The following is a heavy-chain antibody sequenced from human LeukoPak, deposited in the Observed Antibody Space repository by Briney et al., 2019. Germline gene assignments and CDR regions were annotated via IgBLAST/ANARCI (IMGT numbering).Heavy chain of an antibody. V-gene: IGHV3-30*02. J-gene: IGHJ4*02. D-gene: IGHD2-15*01. CDR3: AKDIPAAGYCSGGSCYRGFDY. Sequence: PGGSLRLSCAASGFAFSSYGMHWVRQAPGKGLEWVAFIRYDGSNKYYADSVKGRFTISRDNSKNTLYLQMNSLRAEDTAVYYCAKDIPAAGYCSGGSCYRGFDYWGQGTLVTVSS. CDR2: IRYDGSNK. CDR1: GFAFSSYG.